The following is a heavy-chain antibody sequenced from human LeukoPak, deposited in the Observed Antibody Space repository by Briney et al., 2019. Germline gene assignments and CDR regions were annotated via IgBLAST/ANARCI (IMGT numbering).Heavy chain of an antibody. V-gene: IGHV3-30-3*01. J-gene: IGHJ4*02. CDR1: GFTFSNYA. D-gene: IGHD6-19*01. CDR3: ATEIAVGLWYFDY. CDR2: VSYDGSTK. Sequence: PGGSLRLSCAASGFTFSNYAMHWVRRAPGTGLEWVAIVSYDGSTKYYAASVEGRFTISRDNSKNTLYLQMNSLRPEDTAVYYRATEIAVGLWYFDYWGQGTLVTVSS.